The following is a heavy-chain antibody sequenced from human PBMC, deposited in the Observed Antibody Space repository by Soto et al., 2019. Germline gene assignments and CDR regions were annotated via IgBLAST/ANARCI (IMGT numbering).Heavy chain of an antibody. D-gene: IGHD1-20*01. CDR2: IYPGDSDT. CDR3: ARPFYNWTYVDY. V-gene: IGHV5-51*03. CDR1: GYSFTSYW. J-gene: IGHJ4*02. Sequence: GESLKISCKSSGYSFTSYWIGWVRQMPGKGLEWMGIIYPGDSDTRVSPSLQGQVTISADKSISTAYLQWSSPKASDTAIYYCARPFYNWTYVDYWGQGTLVTVSS.